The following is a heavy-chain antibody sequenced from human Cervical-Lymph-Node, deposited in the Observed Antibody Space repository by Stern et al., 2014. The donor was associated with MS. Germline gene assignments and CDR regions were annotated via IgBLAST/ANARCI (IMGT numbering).Heavy chain of an antibody. CDR1: GASFSDNY. Sequence: QVQLQQWGAGLLRPSETLSLTCAVQGASFSDNYWSWIRQTPGKGLAWIGEINSSGATHYNPSRMSRATLSVDPSRNQFSLKLSSLTAADTAMYYCARERKVERSSRLLVSFDVWGQGTLVTVSS. CDR2: INSSGAT. V-gene: IGHV4-34*01. CDR3: ARERKVERSSRLLVSFDV. J-gene: IGHJ3*01. D-gene: IGHD1-1*01.